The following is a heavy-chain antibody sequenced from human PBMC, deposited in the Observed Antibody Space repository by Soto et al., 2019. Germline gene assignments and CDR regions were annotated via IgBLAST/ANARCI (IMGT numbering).Heavy chain of an antibody. CDR1: GYTFTSYD. Sequence: ASVKVSCKASGYTFTSYDINWVRQATGQGLEWMGWMNPNSGNTGYAQKFQGRVTMTRNTSISTAYMELSSLRSEDTAVYYCAREDRFLEWLSHSNWFDPWGQGTLVTVSS. V-gene: IGHV1-8*01. CDR3: AREDRFLEWLSHSNWFDP. D-gene: IGHD3-3*01. J-gene: IGHJ5*02. CDR2: MNPNSGNT.